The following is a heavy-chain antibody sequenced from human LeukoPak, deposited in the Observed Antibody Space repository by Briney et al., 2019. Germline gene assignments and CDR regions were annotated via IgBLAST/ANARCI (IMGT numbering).Heavy chain of an antibody. Sequence: SGGSLRLSCAASGFTFSSYWMSWVRQAPGKGLEWVANIKQDGSEKYYVDSVKGRFTISRDNAKNSLYLQMNSLRAEDTAVYYCARDYTGLLWFGELWYYFGYWGQGTLVTVSS. V-gene: IGHV3-7*03. D-gene: IGHD3-10*01. CDR1: GFTFSSYW. J-gene: IGHJ4*02. CDR2: IKQDGSEK. CDR3: ARDYTGLLWFGELWYYFGY.